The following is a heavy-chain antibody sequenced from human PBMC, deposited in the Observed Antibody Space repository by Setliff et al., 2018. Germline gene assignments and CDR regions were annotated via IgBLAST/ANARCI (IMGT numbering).Heavy chain of an antibody. D-gene: IGHD5-12*01. V-gene: IGHV1-2*04. Sequence: GASVKVSCKASGYTFTGYYMHWVRQAPGQGLEWMGWINPNSGGTNYAQKFQGWVTMTRDTSISTAYVELSRLRSDDTAVYYCARSGWLREYYFDYWGQGTLVTVSS. CDR3: ARSGWLREYYFDY. CDR2: INPNSGGT. J-gene: IGHJ4*02. CDR1: GYTFTGYY.